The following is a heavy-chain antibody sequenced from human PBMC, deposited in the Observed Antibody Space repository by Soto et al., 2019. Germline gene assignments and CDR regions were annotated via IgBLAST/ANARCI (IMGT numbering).Heavy chain of an antibody. V-gene: IGHV4-30-4*08. CDR3: ARGRGGYCSSNSCSYYCYYGIGF. D-gene: IGHD2-2*01. J-gene: IGHJ6*02. CDR1: GGSISSGGYY. Sequence: ASETLSLNCTVSGGSISSGGYYWSWIRQPPGKGLEWIGYIYYSGSTYYHPSLKSRVPISVDTSKNQFSLNLSSVTAADTAVYYCARGRGGYCSSNSCSYYCYYGIGFGGQGTTVTVSS. CDR2: IYYSGST.